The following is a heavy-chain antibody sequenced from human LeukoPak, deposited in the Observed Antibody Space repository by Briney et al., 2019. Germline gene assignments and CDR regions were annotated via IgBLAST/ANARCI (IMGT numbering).Heavy chain of an antibody. CDR1: GGSVSSGSYY. J-gene: IGHJ4*02. CDR2: IYYSGST. V-gene: IGHV4-61*01. CDR3: ARAHNYYDSSGPPDY. D-gene: IGHD3-22*01. Sequence: PSETLSLTCTVSGGSVSSGSYYWSWIRQPPGKGLEWIGYIYYSGSTNYNPSLKSRVTISVDTSKNQFSLKLGSVTAADTAVYYCARAHNYYDSSGPPDYWGQGTLVTVSS.